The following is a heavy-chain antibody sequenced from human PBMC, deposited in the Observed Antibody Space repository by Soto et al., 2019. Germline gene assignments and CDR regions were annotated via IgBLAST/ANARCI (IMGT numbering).Heavy chain of an antibody. V-gene: IGHV3-23*01. CDR1: GVTFSTYA. J-gene: IGHJ3*02. CDR3: AKATYFPYYDILTGYFEAAFYI. CDR2: ISGSGGST. Sequence: GGSLRLSCAASGVTFSTYAMSWVRQAPGKGLEWVSGISGSGGSTYYADSVKGRFTISRDNSKNTLYLQINSLRAEDTAVYYCAKATYFPYYDILTGYFEAAFYIWGQGTMVTVSS. D-gene: IGHD3-9*01.